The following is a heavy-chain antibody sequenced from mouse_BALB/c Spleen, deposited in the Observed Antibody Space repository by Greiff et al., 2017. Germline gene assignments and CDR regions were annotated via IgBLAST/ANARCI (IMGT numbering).Heavy chain of an antibody. CDR2: IYPGNSDT. Sequence: VQLQQSGTVLARPGASVKMSCKASGYSFTSYWMHWVKQRPGQGLEWIGAIYPGNSDTSYNQKFKGKAKLTAVTSASTAYMELSSLTNEDSAVYYCAREGHRYDPLDYWGQGTSVTVSS. V-gene: IGHV1-5*01. CDR1: GYSFTSYW. CDR3: AREGHRYDPLDY. D-gene: IGHD2-14*01. J-gene: IGHJ4*01.